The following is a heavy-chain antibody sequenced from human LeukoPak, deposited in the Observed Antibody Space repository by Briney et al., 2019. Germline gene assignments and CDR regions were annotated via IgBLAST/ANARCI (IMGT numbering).Heavy chain of an antibody. D-gene: IGHD6-13*01. CDR3: ARGLGAAALY. V-gene: IGHV4-4*07. CDR1: GGSISSYY. Sequence: SETLSLTCTVSGGSISSYYWSWIRQPAGKGLEWIGRISTSGSTSYNPSLKSRVTMSVDTSKNQFSLNLSSLTAADTAVYYCARGLGAAALYWGQGTLVTVSS. CDR2: ISTSGST. J-gene: IGHJ4*02.